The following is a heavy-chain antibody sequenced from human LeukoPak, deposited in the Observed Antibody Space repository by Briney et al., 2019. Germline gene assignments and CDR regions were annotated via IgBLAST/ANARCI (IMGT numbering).Heavy chain of an antibody. V-gene: IGHV1-18*01. CDR3: ARGVLLWFGESNNWFDP. D-gene: IGHD3-10*01. J-gene: IGHJ5*02. CDR2: ISAYNGNT. Sequence: ASVKVSCKASGYTFTSYGISWVRQAPGQGLEWMGWISAYNGNTNYAQKLQGRVTMTTDTSTSTAYMELRSLRSDDTAVYYCARGVLLWFGESNNWFDPWGQGTLVTVSS. CDR1: GYTFTSYG.